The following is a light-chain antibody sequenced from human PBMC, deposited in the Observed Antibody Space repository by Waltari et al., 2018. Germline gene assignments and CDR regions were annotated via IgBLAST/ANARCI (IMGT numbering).Light chain of an antibody. Sequence: QSVVTQPPSASGTPGQRVAISCSGSHSNIGRTNVHWYQHVPGTAPKLLIYNNAQRPSGVPDLFSGSKSDFSASLAISGLQAEDEGDYYCVSWDDSLNGEIFGGGTRLTVL. CDR3: VSWDDSLNGEI. CDR1: HSNIGRTN. CDR2: NNA. J-gene: IGLJ2*01. V-gene: IGLV1-44*01.